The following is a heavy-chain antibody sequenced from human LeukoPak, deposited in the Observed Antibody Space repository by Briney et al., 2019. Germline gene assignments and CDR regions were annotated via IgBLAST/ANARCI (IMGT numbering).Heavy chain of an antibody. CDR1: GDSITSGPYS. J-gene: IGHJ4*02. D-gene: IGHD6-13*01. Sequence: PSETLSLTCAVSGDSITSGPYSWNWIRQSPGKALEWIGHIFHGGSANYNPSLYSRVTISLDMSNNQFSLSLTSVTAADTAVYFCARGRGQQLFDYWGQGNLVAVSS. V-gene: IGHV4-30-2*06. CDR2: IFHGGSA. CDR3: ARGRGQQLFDY.